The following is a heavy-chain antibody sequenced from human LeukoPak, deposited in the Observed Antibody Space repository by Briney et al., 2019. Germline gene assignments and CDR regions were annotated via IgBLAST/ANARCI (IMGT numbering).Heavy chain of an antibody. CDR1: GNSISNYA. CDR3: TTRACHAGGCSSSFYYYYGLHF. V-gene: IGHV1-69*13. D-gene: IGHD3-16*01. J-gene: IGHJ6*02. Sequence: SVKVSCKASGNSISNYAVSWVRQAPGQGFEWMGGIIPIFGTADYAQKFQGRVTITADQSTSTTYMALSSLKSGDTATYYCTTRACHAGGCSSSFYYYYGLHFWGQGTTVSVSS. CDR2: IIPIFGTA.